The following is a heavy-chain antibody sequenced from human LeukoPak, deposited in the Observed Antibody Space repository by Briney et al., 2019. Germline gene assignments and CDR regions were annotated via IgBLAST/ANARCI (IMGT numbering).Heavy chain of an antibody. Sequence: ASVKVSCKASGYTFTSYDINWVRQATGQGLEWMGWMNPNSGNTGYAQKFQGRVTMTRNTSISTAYMELSSLRSEDTAVYYCARVGRDDSSGYRPYYYYGMDVWGQGTTVTVSS. CDR2: MNPNSGNT. D-gene: IGHD3-22*01. J-gene: IGHJ6*02. CDR1: GYTFTSYD. V-gene: IGHV1-8*01. CDR3: ARVGRDDSSGYRPYYYYGMDV.